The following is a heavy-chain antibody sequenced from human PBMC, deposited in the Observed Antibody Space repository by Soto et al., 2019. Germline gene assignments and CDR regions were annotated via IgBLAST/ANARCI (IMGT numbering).Heavy chain of an antibody. CDR3: AREFRPTAPNPHYYYYGMDV. D-gene: IGHD4-17*01. CDR2: INPSGGST. J-gene: IGHJ6*02. Sequence: ASVKVSCKASGYTFTSYYMRCVRQAPEQGLEWMGIINPSGGSTSYAQKFQGRVTMTRDTSTSTVYMELSSLRSEDTAVYYCAREFRPTAPNPHYYYYGMDVWGQGTTVTVSS. V-gene: IGHV1-46*03. CDR1: GYTFTSYY.